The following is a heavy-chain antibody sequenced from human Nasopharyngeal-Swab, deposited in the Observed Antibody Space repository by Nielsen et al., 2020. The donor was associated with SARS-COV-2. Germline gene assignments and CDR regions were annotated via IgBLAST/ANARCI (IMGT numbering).Heavy chain of an antibody. Sequence: GGSLRLSCAFSGFMLSSSGMSWVRQAPGKGLEWVSGLNSAGTATYYADSVRGRFTISRDKSQNTLYLQMSSLRAEDTAVYYCVKGTASIDFWGQGTLVTVSS. D-gene: IGHD2-21*02. V-gene: IGHV3-23*01. J-gene: IGHJ4*02. CDR3: VKGTASIDF. CDR2: LNSAGTAT. CDR1: GFMLSSSG.